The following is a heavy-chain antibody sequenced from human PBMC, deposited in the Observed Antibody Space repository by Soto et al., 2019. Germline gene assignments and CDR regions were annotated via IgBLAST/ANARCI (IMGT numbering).Heavy chain of an antibody. Sequence: QVQLVESGGGVGQPGRSLRLSCAASGFTFSSYAMHWVRQAPGKGLEWVAVISYDGSNKYYADSVKGRFTISRDNSKNTLYLQMNSLRAEDTAVYYCARDPMVRGVTQYYFDYWGQGTLVTVSS. CDR3: ARDPMVRGVTQYYFDY. CDR2: ISYDGSNK. V-gene: IGHV3-30-3*01. J-gene: IGHJ4*02. D-gene: IGHD3-10*01. CDR1: GFTFSSYA.